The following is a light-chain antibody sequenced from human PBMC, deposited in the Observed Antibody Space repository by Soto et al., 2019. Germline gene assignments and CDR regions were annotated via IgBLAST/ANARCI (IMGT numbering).Light chain of an antibody. Sequence: DMVMTQSPLSLPVTPGEPASISCRSSQSLVHSNGYNYLDWYLQKPGQSPQLLIFLGSNRASGVPDRFSGSGSGTDFTLKISRVEAEDVGVYYCMQALQTPYTFGLGTKLEIK. CDR1: QSLVHSNGYNY. J-gene: IGKJ2*01. V-gene: IGKV2-28*01. CDR3: MQALQTPYT. CDR2: LGS.